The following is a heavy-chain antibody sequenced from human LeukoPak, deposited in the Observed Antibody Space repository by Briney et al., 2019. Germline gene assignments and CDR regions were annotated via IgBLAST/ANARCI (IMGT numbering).Heavy chain of an antibody. Sequence: GGSLRLSCTASGFTFDNFAMAWVRQAPGRGMDWVSAITGNGAHTYYADSVRGRFTVSRDNSKNTLYLHMESLRVDDTATYYCVKDIGSAVWGAYRKGGGTLGQGLLVFVSS. D-gene: IGHD3-16*01. CDR1: GFTFDNFA. CDR3: VKDIGSAVWGAYRKGGGT. CDR2: ITGNGAHT. J-gene: IGHJ5*02. V-gene: IGHV3-23*01.